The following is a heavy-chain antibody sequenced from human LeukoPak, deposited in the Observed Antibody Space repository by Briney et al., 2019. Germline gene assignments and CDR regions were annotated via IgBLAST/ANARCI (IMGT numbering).Heavy chain of an antibody. CDR2: IYYSGST. Sequence: SETLSLTCTVSGGSISTYYWSWIRQPPGQGLEWIGYIYYSGSTSYNPSLKSRVTISVDSSKNQFSLKLSSVTAADTAVYYCARDEGPVWFGELDYYYGMDVWGQGTTVTVSS. V-gene: IGHV4-59*01. CDR1: GGSISTYY. J-gene: IGHJ6*02. D-gene: IGHD3-10*01. CDR3: ARDEGPVWFGELDYYYGMDV.